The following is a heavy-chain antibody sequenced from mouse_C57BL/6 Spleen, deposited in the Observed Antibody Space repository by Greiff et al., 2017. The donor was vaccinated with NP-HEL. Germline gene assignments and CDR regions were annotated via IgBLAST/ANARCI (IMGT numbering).Heavy chain of an antibody. J-gene: IGHJ3*01. V-gene: IGHV6-3*01. CDR2: IRLKSDNYAT. D-gene: IGHD2-3*01. Sequence: EVKVEESGGGLVQPGGSMKLSCVASGFTFSNYWMNWVRQSPEKGLEWVAQIRLKSDNYATHYAESVKGRFTISRDDSKSSVYLQMNALRAENTGIYSCTLYDGCYAWFAYRGQGTLVTVSA. CDR1: GFTFSNYW. CDR3: TLYDGCYAWFAY.